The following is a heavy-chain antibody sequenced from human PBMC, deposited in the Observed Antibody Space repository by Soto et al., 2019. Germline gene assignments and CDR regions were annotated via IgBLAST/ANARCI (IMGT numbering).Heavy chain of an antibody. D-gene: IGHD1-26*01. Sequence: GGSLRLSCAASGFTFSSYWMSWVRQAPGKGLEWVANIKQDGSEKYYVDSVKGRFTISRDNAKNSLYLQMNSLRAEDTAVYYCAREIPEVSWELDYWGQGTLVTVSS. CDR3: AREIPEVSWELDY. J-gene: IGHJ4*02. CDR1: GFTFSSYW. V-gene: IGHV3-7*01. CDR2: IKQDGSEK.